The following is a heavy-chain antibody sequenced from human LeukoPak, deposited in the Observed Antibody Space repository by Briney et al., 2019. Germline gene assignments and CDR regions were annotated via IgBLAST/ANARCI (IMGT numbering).Heavy chain of an antibody. CDR1: GGSISNYY. J-gene: IGHJ2*01. CDR2: IYTSGTT. CDR3: ARGFEIGGYSYGYDWYFDL. D-gene: IGHD5-18*01. V-gene: IGHV4-4*07. Sequence: SETLSLTCTVSGGSISNYYWSWIRQPAGKGLEWIGRIYTSGTTHYNPSLKSRVTISVDTSKNQFSLKLSSVTAADTAVYYCARGFEIGGYSYGYDWYFDLWGRGTLVTVSS.